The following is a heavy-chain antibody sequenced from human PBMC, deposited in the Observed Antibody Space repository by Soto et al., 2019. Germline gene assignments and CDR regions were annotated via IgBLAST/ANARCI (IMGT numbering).Heavy chain of an antibody. CDR2: ISWDGGSN. Sequence: GGSLRLSCAASGFIFDDYTMHWVRQVPGKGLDLFSLISWDGGSNYYAVSVKGSFTISIDNSKNSLYLQMNSLRPEDTAFHYCAKDFSRYTGPFDYWGQGTLVTVSS. CDR1: GFIFDDYT. CDR3: AKDFSRYTGPFDY. D-gene: IGHD1-1*01. V-gene: IGHV3-43*01. J-gene: IGHJ4*02.